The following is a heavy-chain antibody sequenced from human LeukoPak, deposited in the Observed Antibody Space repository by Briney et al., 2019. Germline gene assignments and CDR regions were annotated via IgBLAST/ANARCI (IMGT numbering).Heavy chain of an antibody. Sequence: SETLSLTCTVSGGSIRSGDSDWSWIRQPPGKGLEWIGFLYYSGSTYFNPSLKSRVSISVDTSKNQFSLKLSSVTAADTAVYYCARDFPVIEAFDIWGQGTMVTVSS. V-gene: IGHV4-30-4*08. CDR2: LYYSGST. J-gene: IGHJ3*02. CDR3: ARDFPVIEAFDI. D-gene: IGHD2/OR15-2a*01. CDR1: GGSIRSGDSD.